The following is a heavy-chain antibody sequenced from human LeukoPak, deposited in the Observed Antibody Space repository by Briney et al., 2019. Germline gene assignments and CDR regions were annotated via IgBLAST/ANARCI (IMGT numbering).Heavy chain of an antibody. CDR3: VREGGSGWYSGWFDP. Sequence: GGSLRLSCAASGFTFSNYWMSWVRQAPGKGLEWVANIKKDGSGKKYVDSVKGRFTISRDNADNSLYLQMSSLRAEDTAVYYCVREGGSGWYSGWFDPWGQGTLVTVSS. V-gene: IGHV3-7*01. CDR1: GFTFSNYW. J-gene: IGHJ5*02. D-gene: IGHD6-19*01. CDR2: IKKDGSGK.